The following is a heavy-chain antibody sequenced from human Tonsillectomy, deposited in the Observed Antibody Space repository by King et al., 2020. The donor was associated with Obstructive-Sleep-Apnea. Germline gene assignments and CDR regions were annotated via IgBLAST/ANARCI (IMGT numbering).Heavy chain of an antibody. D-gene: IGHD5-12*01. Sequence: VQLVESGGGLVKPGGSLRLSCAASGFTFSSYSMNWVRQAPGKGLEWVSSISSSSSYIYYADSVKGRFTISRDNAKNSLYLQMNSLRAEDMAVYYCAILNVXXGATGAXWGQGTLVTVXS. J-gene: IGHJ4*02. V-gene: IGHV3-21*01. CDR2: ISSSSSYI. CDR3: AILNVXXGATGAX. CDR1: GFTFSSYS.